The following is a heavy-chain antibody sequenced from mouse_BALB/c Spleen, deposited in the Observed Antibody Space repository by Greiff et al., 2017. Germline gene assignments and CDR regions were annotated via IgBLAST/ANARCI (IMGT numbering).Heavy chain of an antibody. CDR3: ARGGYLGAMDY. V-gene: IGHV5-6*01. J-gene: IGHJ4*01. CDR1: GFTFSSYG. Sequence: DVHLVESGGDLVKPGGSLKLSCAASGFTFSSYGMSWVRQTPDKRLEWVATISSGGSYTYYPDSVKGRFTISRDNAKNTLYLQMSSLKSEDTAMYYCARGGYLGAMDYWGQGTSVTVSS. CDR2: ISSGGSYT. D-gene: IGHD5-1*01.